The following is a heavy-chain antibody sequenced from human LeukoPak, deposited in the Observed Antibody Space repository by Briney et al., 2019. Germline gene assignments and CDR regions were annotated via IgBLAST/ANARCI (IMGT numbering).Heavy chain of an antibody. CDR1: GYSISSGYY. CDR3: ARLSYSRGAFDI. CDR2: IYHSGST. Sequence: PETLSLTCAVSGYSISSGYYWGWIRQPPGKGLEWIGSIYHSGSTSYNPSLKSRVTISVDTSKNQFSLKLSSVTAADTAVYYCARLSYSRGAFDIWGQGTMVTVSS. V-gene: IGHV4-38-2*01. D-gene: IGHD6-13*01. J-gene: IGHJ3*02.